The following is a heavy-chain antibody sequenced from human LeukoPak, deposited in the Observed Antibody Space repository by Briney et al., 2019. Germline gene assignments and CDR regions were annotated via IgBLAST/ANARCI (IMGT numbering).Heavy chain of an antibody. D-gene: IGHD3-16*01. CDR3: ARVGGRAFDI. CDR1: GFTFDDYA. Sequence: GGSLRLSCAASGFTFDDYAMHWVRQAPGKGLEWVSVIYSGGSTYYADSVKGRFTISRDNSKNTLYLQMNSLRAEDTAVYYCARVGGRAFDIWGQGTMVTVSS. CDR2: IYSGGST. J-gene: IGHJ3*02. V-gene: IGHV3-53*01.